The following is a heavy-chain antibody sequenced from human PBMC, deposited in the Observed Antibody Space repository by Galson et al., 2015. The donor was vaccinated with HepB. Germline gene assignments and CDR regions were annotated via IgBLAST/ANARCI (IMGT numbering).Heavy chain of an antibody. CDR3: ARRRLYSSAPDH. V-gene: IGHV5-51*03. CDR2: IYPGNSDT. CDR1: RYNFTNYW. J-gene: IGHJ4*02. Sequence: VKKPGESLKISCMGSRYNFTNYWIAWVRQVPGKGLEWMGIIYPGNSDTRISPSFRGQVTISADKSITTAYLQWSSLKASDTAMYYCARRRLYSSAPDHWGQGTLVTVSS. D-gene: IGHD6-19*01.